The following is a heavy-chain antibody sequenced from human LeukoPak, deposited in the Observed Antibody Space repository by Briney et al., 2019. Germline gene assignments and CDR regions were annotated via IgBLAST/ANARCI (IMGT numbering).Heavy chain of an antibody. CDR2: IVVGTGNT. J-gene: IGHJ5*02. Sequence: SVKVSCKASGVTFTSFAIQWVRQARGQRLEWIGWIVVGTGNTKYAQKFQGRVTITRDMSTSTAYMELNSLRSEDSAVYYCAAVVIPGPKGFDPWGQGTLVTVSS. CDR1: GVTFTSFA. D-gene: IGHD2-21*01. V-gene: IGHV1-58*02. CDR3: AAVVIPGPKGFDP.